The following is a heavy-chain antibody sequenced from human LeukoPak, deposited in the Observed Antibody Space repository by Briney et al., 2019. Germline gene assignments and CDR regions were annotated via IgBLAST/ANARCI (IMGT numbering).Heavy chain of an antibody. V-gene: IGHV3-74*01. J-gene: IGHJ4*03. CDR2: INTDGSTT. D-gene: IGHD6-13*01. CDR1: GFTFSSYW. CDR3: ASGKAGHIEN. Sequence: PGGSLRLSCAASGFTFSSYWMHWVRQAPGKGLVWVSRINTDGSTTTYADSVKGRFTISRDNAKNTLYLQMNSPRAEDTAVYYCASGKAGHIENWGQEALRTVSS.